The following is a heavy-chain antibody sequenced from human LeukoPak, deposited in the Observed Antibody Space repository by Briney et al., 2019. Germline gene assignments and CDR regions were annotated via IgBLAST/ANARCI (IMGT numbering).Heavy chain of an antibody. CDR3: AREISGPLAAAGGYYYYMDV. CDR2: ISSSSSYI. V-gene: IGHV3-21*01. J-gene: IGHJ6*03. D-gene: IGHD6-13*01. CDR1: GFTFNSYS. Sequence: PGGSLRLSCAASGFTFNSYSMNWVRQAPGKGLEWVSSISSSSSYIYYADSVKGRLTISRDNAKNSLYLQMNSLRAEDTAVYYCAREISGPLAAAGGYYYYMDVWGKGTTVTISS.